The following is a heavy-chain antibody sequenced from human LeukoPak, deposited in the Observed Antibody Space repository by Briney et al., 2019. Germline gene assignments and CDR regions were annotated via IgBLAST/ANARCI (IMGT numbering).Heavy chain of an antibody. CDR3: AREQAAGTHITDY. D-gene: IGHD3-3*01. CDR2: INPNSGGT. V-gene: IGHV1-2*02. CDR1: VYTFTGYY. Sequence: ASVKVSCEASVYTFTGYYMHCVREAPGQGREWMGWINPNSGGTKYAQKFQGRVTMTRDTSISTAYMELSRLRSDDTAVYYCAREQAAGTHITDYWGQGDLVTVSS. J-gene: IGHJ4*02.